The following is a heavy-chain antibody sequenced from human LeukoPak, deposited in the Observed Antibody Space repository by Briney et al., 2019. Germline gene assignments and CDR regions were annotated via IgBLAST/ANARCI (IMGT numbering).Heavy chain of an antibody. CDR2: INPSGGST. CDR1: GYTFTSYY. CDR3: ARSRQGLGAFGVVIFTHDY. J-gene: IGHJ4*02. Sequence: ASVKVSCKASGYTFTSYYMHWVRQAPGQGLEWMGIINPSGGSTSYAQKFQGRVTMTRDTSISTAYMELSRLRSDDTAVYYCARSRQGLGAFGVVIFTHDYWGQGTLVTVSS. D-gene: IGHD3-3*01. V-gene: IGHV1-46*01.